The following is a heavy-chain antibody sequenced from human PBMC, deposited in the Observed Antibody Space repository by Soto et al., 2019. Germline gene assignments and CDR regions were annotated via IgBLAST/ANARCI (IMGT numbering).Heavy chain of an antibody. CDR2: TRNKVRSYTT. V-gene: IGHV3-72*01. CDR3: VTYGSGSSYYYYYGMDV. D-gene: IGHD3-10*01. J-gene: IGHJ6*02. Sequence: EVQLVESGGGLVQPGGSLRLSCAASGFIFSDHYMDWVRQAPGKGLEWVGRTRNKVRSYTTEYAASVKGRFTISRDDSKNSLYLQMNSLKTEDTAVYYCVTYGSGSSYYYYYGMDVWGQGTTVTVSS. CDR1: GFIFSDHY.